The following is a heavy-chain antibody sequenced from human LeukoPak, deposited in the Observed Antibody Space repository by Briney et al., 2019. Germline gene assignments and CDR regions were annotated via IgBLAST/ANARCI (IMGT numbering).Heavy chain of an antibody. CDR2: ISSTSYYI. Sequence: GGSLRLSCAASGFTFSTYSMNWVRQAPGKGLEWVSFISSTSYYIYYADSLKGRFTISRDNAKNSLYLQMNSLRAEDTAVYYCARLVAVPGAFDYWGQGTLVTVSS. V-gene: IGHV3-21*01. CDR3: ARLVAVPGAFDY. D-gene: IGHD6-19*01. CDR1: GFTFSTYS. J-gene: IGHJ4*02.